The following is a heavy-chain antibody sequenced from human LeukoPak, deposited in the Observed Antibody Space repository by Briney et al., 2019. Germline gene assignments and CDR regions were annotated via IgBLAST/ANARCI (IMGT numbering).Heavy chain of an antibody. J-gene: IGHJ4*02. CDR3: ARRGYYYDSSGYYSYEGRDY. D-gene: IGHD3-22*01. Sequence: GGSLRLSCAASGFTFSEYFMSWIRQAPGKGLEWVSFISSSSSYIDYADSVKGRFTISRDNTKNSLFLQMNNVRAEDTAVYYCARRGYYYDSSGYYSYEGRDYWGQGTVVTVSS. CDR2: ISSSSSYI. V-gene: IGHV3-11*06. CDR1: GFTFSEYF.